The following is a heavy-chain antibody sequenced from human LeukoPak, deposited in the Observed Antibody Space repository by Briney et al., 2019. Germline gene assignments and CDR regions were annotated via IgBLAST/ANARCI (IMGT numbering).Heavy chain of an antibody. CDR1: GYTFTGYY. D-gene: IGHD1-26*01. Sequence: GASVKVSRKASGYTFTGYYMHWVRQAPGQGLEWMRWINPNSGGTNYAQKFQGRVTMTSDTSISTAYMELSRLRSDDTAVYYCASKFKVGASLDYWGQGTLVTVSS. CDR3: ASKFKVGASLDY. CDR2: INPNSGGT. J-gene: IGHJ4*02. V-gene: IGHV1-2*02.